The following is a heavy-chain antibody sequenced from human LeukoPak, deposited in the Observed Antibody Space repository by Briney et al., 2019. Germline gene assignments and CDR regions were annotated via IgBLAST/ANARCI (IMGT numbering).Heavy chain of an antibody. J-gene: IGHJ3*02. Sequence: GRSLRLSCAASGFTFSSYAMHWVRQAPGKGLEWVAVISYDGSNKYYADSVKGRFTISRDNSKNTLYLQMNSLRAEDTAVYYCARAALTLTGDAFDIWGQGTMVTVSS. V-gene: IGHV3-30-3*01. CDR1: GFTFSSYA. CDR3: ARAALTLTGDAFDI. D-gene: IGHD7-27*01. CDR2: ISYDGSNK.